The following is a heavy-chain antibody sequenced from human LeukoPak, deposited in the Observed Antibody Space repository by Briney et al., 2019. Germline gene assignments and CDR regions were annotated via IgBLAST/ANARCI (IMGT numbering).Heavy chain of an antibody. Sequence: PGGSLRLSCAASGFTFSSYGMSWVRQAPGKGREWVSSISGSGANTYYADSVKGRFTVSRDNAKNSLYLQVNNLRAEDTAVYYCAKHLGSHNFDYWGQGTLVTVSS. CDR1: GFTFSSYG. CDR3: AKHLGSHNFDY. D-gene: IGHD3-10*01. J-gene: IGHJ4*02. CDR2: ISGSGANT. V-gene: IGHV3-23*01.